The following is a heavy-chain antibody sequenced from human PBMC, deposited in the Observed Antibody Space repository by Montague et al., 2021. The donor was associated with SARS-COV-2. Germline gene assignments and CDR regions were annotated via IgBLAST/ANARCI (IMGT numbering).Heavy chain of an antibody. CDR1: GFTFSSYG. J-gene: IGHJ4*02. V-gene: IGHV3-33*01. D-gene: IGHD3-9*01. CDR3: ARDHDILTGYYLDY. CDR2: IWCDGSNK. Sequence: SLRLSCAASGFTFSSYGMHWVRQAPGKGLEWVAVIWCDGSNKYYADSVKGRFTISRDNSKNTLYLQMNSLRAVDTAVYYCARDHDILTGYYLDYWGQGTLVTVSS.